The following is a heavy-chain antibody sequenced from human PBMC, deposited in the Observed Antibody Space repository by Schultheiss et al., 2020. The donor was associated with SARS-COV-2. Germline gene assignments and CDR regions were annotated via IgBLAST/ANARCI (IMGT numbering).Heavy chain of an antibody. J-gene: IGHJ4*02. CDR3: ARMYYYGSGSFGNFDC. V-gene: IGHV2-70*01. D-gene: IGHD3-10*01. CDR2: IDWDDDK. CDR1: GFSLKTTGMS. Sequence: SGPTLVKPTQTLTLTYTFSGFSLKTTGMSVNWIRQPPGKALEWLALIDWDDDKYYSTSLETRLTISRDTSKNQVVLTMTNMDPVDTATYYCARMYYYGSGSFGNFDCWGQGSLVTVSS.